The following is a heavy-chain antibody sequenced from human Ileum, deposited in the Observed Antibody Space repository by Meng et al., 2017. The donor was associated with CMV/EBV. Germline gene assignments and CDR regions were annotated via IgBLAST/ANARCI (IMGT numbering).Heavy chain of an antibody. Sequence: QVHLLQSGAEVKKHGASVKISCKTSGYTFTDHNIGWVRQAPGQGLEWVGWISLGNGQTVYGYKVQGRVTVTTDTSTSTAYMELRSLRSDDTAMYYCARDVWGFDYWGQGTLVTVAS. CDR2: ISLGNGQT. CDR1: GYTFTDHN. J-gene: IGHJ4*02. V-gene: IGHV1-18*04. CDR3: ARDVWGFDY. D-gene: IGHD7-27*01.